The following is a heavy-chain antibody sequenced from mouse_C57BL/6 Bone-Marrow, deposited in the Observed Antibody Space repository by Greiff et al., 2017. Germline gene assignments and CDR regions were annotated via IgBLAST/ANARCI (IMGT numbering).Heavy chain of an antibody. V-gene: IGHV1-81*01. Sequence: VQLLQSGAELARPGASVKLSCKASGYTFTSYGISWVKQRTGQGLEWIGEIYPRSGNTYYNEKFKGKATLTADTSSSTAYMELRSLTSEDSAVYYCARADYDGTCDGGGTGTTVTVSA. CDR1: GYTFTSYG. J-gene: IGHJ1*03. D-gene: IGHD1-1*01. CDR3: ARADYDGTCDG. CDR2: IYPRSGNT.